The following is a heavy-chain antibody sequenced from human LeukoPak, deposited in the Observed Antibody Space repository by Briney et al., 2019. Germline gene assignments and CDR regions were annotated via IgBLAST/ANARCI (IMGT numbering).Heavy chain of an antibody. V-gene: IGHV4-59*08. CDR3: ARQGHDHYLQQLAPYYFDY. Sequence: SETLSLTCTVSGGSIRSYYWSWIRQTPGKGLEWLGYVHYSGSTNYNPSLKSRVTISVDTSKNQFSLKLSSVTAADTAVYYCARQGHDHYLQQLAPYYFDYWGQGTLVTVSS. CDR2: VHYSGST. D-gene: IGHD6-13*01. J-gene: IGHJ4*02. CDR1: GGSIRSYY.